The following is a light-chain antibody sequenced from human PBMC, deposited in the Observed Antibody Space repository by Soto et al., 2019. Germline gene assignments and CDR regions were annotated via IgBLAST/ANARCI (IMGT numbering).Light chain of an antibody. CDR3: QQYNSYSWT. J-gene: IGKJ1*01. CDR2: DAS. V-gene: IGKV1-5*01. Sequence: DIQMTQSPSTLSASVGDRVTITFRASQSISSWLAWYQQKPGKAPKLLIYDASSLESGVPSRFSGSGSGTEFTLTISSLQPDDFATYYCQQYNSYSWTFGQGTKAEIK. CDR1: QSISSW.